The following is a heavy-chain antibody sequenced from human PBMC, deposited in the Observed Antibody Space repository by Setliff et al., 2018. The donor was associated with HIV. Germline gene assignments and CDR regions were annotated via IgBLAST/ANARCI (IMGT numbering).Heavy chain of an antibody. J-gene: IGHJ4*02. D-gene: IGHD4-17*01. CDR2: FDHEDGET. V-gene: IGHV1-24*01. CDR3: ARPGGSYGDYGWYLRF. CDR1: GYTLIELS. Sequence: GASVKVSCKVSGYTLIELSMHWVRQVPGKGLEWMGGFDHEDGETIYARNFQGRVIMTEDTSTDTAYLELSSLRSEDTAIYYCARPGGSYGDYGWYLRFWGQGTLVTVSS.